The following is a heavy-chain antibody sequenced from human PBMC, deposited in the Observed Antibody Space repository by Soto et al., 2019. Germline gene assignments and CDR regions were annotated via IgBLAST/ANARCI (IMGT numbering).Heavy chain of an antibody. CDR1: GFSGSVYR. CDR3: ARDHLWAFDY. D-gene: IGHD3-3*02. Sequence: PWGSLRLGCAASGFSGSVYRMNWVRQTPGKGLEWVSYINGRDGAINYVDSVKGRFTISIDIAKNSLYLQMNSLRDEDTAVYFCARDHLWAFDYWGQGVLVTVSS. V-gene: IGHV3-48*02. J-gene: IGHJ4*02. CDR2: INGRDGAI.